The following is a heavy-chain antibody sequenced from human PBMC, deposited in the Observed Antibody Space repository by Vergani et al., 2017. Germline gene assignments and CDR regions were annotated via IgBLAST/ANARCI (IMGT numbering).Heavy chain of an antibody. CDR1: GFTFSSYG. Sequence: VQLVESGGGLVKPGGSLRLSCAASGFTFSSYGMHWVRQAPGKGLEWVAFIRYDGSNKYYADSVKGRFTISRDNSKNTLYLQMNSLRAEDTAVYYCALLGYCSGGSCFTQPFFDYWGQGTLVTVSS. CDR3: ALLGYCSGGSCFTQPFFDY. CDR2: IRYDGSNK. V-gene: IGHV3-30*02. D-gene: IGHD2-15*01. J-gene: IGHJ4*02.